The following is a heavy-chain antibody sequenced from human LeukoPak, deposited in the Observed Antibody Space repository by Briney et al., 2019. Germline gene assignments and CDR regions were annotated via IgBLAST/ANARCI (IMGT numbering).Heavy chain of an antibody. Sequence: GASVKVSCKASGGTFSSYAISWVRQAPGQGLEWMGGIIPIFGTANYAQKFQGRVTITADKSTSTAYMELSSLRSEDTAVYYCATRTYYYGSGSRKWFDPWGQGTLVTVSS. CDR3: ATRTYYYGSGSRKWFDP. J-gene: IGHJ5*02. V-gene: IGHV1-69*06. CDR2: IIPIFGTA. CDR1: GGTFSSYA. D-gene: IGHD3-10*01.